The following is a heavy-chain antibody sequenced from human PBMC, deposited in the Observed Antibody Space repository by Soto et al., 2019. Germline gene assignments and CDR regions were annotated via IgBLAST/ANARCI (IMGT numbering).Heavy chain of an antibody. CDR2: TYYGGTT. CDR1: GVTFIPNY. Sequence: SETLSLTCTVSGVTFIPNYWSWIRQPPGKGLEWVGYTYYGGTTSYNPSLQSRVTISLETSKSQFSLRLTSVTAADTAVYYCARLGAYYQSLDPWGPGTLVTSPQ. V-gene: IGHV4-59*08. J-gene: IGHJ5*02. D-gene: IGHD3-22*01. CDR3: ARLGAYYQSLDP.